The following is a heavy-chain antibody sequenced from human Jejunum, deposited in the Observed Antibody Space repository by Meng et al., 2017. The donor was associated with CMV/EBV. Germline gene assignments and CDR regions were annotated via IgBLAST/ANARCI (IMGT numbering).Heavy chain of an antibody. J-gene: IGHJ4*02. CDR2: LIAVFDKT. CDR3: ARGRRNEPLFDY. D-gene: IGHD1-14*01. Sequence: QVPLVQSGAEVKKPGSSVKVACKTSGGSFSTHTFSWVRQAPGQGLEWMGGLIAVFDKTKAAPRFQDRVTFTADESTSTAYMELSSLTFGDTAVYFCARGRRNEPLFDYWGQGTLVTVSS. V-gene: IGHV1-69*13. CDR1: GGSFSTHT.